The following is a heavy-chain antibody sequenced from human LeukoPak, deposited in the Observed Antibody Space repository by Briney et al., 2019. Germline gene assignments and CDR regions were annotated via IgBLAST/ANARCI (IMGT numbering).Heavy chain of an antibody. Sequence: ASVKVSCKASGYTFTSYDINWMRQAPGQGLEWVGWMNPNSGNTGYAQTFQGRVTMTTDTSTSTAYMELRSLRSDDTAVYYCARVSRKITGYSSSYYYYYYYMDVWGKGTTVTVSS. D-gene: IGHD6-13*01. CDR1: GYTFTSYD. J-gene: IGHJ6*03. V-gene: IGHV1-8*01. CDR2: MNPNSGNT. CDR3: ARVSRKITGYSSSYYYYYYYMDV.